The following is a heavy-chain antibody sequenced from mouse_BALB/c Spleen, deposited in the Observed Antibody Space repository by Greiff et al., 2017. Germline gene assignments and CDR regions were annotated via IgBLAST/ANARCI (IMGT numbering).Heavy chain of an antibody. D-gene: IGHD1-1*01. CDR1: GFSLTSYG. CDR2: IWSGGST. V-gene: IGHV2-2*02. CDR3: ARKGYGSRDYAMDY. Sequence: VMLVESGPGLVQPSQSLSITCTVSGFSLTSYGVHWVRQSPGKGLEWLGVIWSGGSTDYNAAFISRLSISKDNSTSQVFFKMNSLQANDTAIYYCARKGYGSRDYAMDYWGQGTSVTVSS. J-gene: IGHJ4*01.